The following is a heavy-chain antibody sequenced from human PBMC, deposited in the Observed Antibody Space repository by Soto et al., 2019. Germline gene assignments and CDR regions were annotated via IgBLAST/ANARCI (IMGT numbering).Heavy chain of an antibody. J-gene: IGHJ1*01. D-gene: IGHD1-7*01. CDR1: GAYVSDFS. V-gene: IGHV4-4*07. CDR2: ITVNGIT. Sequence: SETLSLTCTVSGAYVSDFSWSWIRQPAGKGLEWIGRITVNGITQYTPSFRSRVTMSMDTSRNQFSLNLQSATAADTALYYCARESGENWTYEAHWGQGTLVTVYS. CDR3: ARESGENWTYEAH.